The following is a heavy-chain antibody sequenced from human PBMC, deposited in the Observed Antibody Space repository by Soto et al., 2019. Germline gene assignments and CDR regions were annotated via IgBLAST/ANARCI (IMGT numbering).Heavy chain of an antibody. CDR1: GFTFDDYA. V-gene: IGHV3-9*01. CDR2: ISWNSGSI. D-gene: IGHD3-10*01. J-gene: IGHJ4*02. Sequence: GGSLRLSCAASGFTFDDYAMHWVRQAPGKGLEWVSGISWNSGSIGYADSVKGRFTISRDNAKNSLYLQMNSLRAEDTALYYCAKDGILLWFGESSYFDYWGQGTLVTVSS. CDR3: AKDGILLWFGESSYFDY.